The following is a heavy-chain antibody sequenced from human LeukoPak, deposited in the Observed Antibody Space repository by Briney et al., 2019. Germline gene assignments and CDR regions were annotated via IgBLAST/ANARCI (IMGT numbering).Heavy chain of an antibody. CDR1: GGSISNYY. V-gene: IGHV4-4*07. D-gene: IGHD2-8*01. CDR3: ARDRCEGYCTSFDS. CDR2: IHSSGST. J-gene: IGHJ5*01. Sequence: PSETLSLTCTVSGGSISNYYWSWIRQPAGKGLEWIGRIHSSGSTNYNPSHKSRVTISVDKSKNQFSLRLSSVIAADTAVYFCARDRCEGYCTSFDSWGQGTLVTVSS.